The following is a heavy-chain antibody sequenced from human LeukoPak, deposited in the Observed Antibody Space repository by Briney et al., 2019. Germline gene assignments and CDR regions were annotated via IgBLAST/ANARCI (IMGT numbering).Heavy chain of an antibody. V-gene: IGHV3-23*01. CDR2: ISGSGGST. Sequence: SWVRQAPGKGLEWVSVISGSGGSTYYAASVKGRFTISRDNSRNTLYLQMNSLRAEDTAVYYCAKDSRGYQDFFDYWGQGTLVTVSS. D-gene: IGHD3-22*01. J-gene: IGHJ4*02. CDR3: AKDSRGYQDFFDY.